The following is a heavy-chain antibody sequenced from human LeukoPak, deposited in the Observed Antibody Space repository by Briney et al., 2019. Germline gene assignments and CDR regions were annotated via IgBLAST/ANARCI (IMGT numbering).Heavy chain of an antibody. CDR3: AREEVVVPVSFDY. Sequence: SETLSLTCTVSGGSISSGDYYWSWIRQPPGKGLEWIGYIYYSGSTYYNPSLKSRVTISVGTSKNQFSLKLSSVTAADTAVYYCAREEVVVPVSFDYWGQGTLVTVSS. J-gene: IGHJ4*02. D-gene: IGHD2-2*01. CDR2: IYYSGST. CDR1: GGSISSGDYY. V-gene: IGHV4-30-4*08.